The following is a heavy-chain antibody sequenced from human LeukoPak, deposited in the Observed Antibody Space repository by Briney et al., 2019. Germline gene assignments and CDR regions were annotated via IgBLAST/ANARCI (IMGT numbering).Heavy chain of an antibody. J-gene: IGHJ4*02. CDR1: GGSTSGYY. D-gene: IGHD6-13*01. Sequence: KPSETLSLTCTVSGGSTSGYYWSWIRQPPGKGLEWIGYIYYSVSTNYNPSLKSRVTISVDTSKKQFSLRLSSVTAADTALYYCARSRGYFDYWGQGTLVTVSS. CDR3: ARSRGYFDY. V-gene: IGHV4-59*01. CDR2: IYYSVST.